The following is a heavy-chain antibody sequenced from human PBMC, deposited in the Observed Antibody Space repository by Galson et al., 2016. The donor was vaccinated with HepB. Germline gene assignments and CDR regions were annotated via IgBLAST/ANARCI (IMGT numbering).Heavy chain of an antibody. CDR3: ARVPPVEWLLSGAFDI. Sequence: SETLSLTCTVSGGSVSSGTSYWSWIRQPPGKGLEWIGYIYYSGGTSYNPSPKSRVTISVDTSKNQFSLRLRSVTAADTALYYCARVPPVEWLLSGAFDIWGQGKKVTVSS. J-gene: IGHJ3*02. CDR1: GGSVSSGTSY. D-gene: IGHD3-3*01. CDR2: IYYSGGT. V-gene: IGHV4-61*01.